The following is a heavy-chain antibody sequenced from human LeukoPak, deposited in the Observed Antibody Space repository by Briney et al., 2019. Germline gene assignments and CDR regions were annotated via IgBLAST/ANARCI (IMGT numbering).Heavy chain of an antibody. CDR2: MNPNSGGT. Sequence: ASVKVSCKASGYTFTSYDINWVRQATGQGLEWMGWMNPNSGGTDYAQKFQGRVTMTRDTSTSTAYMELSRLRSDDTAVYHCARGHGSYYYYMNVWGKGTTVTVSS. V-gene: IGHV1-8*01. J-gene: IGHJ6*03. D-gene: IGHD3-10*01. CDR3: ARGHGSYYYYMNV. CDR1: GYTFTSYD.